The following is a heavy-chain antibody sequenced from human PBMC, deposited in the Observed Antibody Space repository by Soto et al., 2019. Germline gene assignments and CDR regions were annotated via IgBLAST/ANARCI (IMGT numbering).Heavy chain of an antibody. V-gene: IGHV4-39*01. D-gene: IGHD2-15*01. CDR2: IFYSGST. CDR1: GGSISSSSYY. CDR3: SAKEDEVAVVASNVDY. Sequence: SETLSLTCTVSGGSISSSSYYWGWIRQPPGKGLEWIGSIFYSGSTYYNPSLESRVTISVDTSNNHFSLKLNSVTAADTAVYYYSAKEDEVAVVASNVDYWGQGTLVTVSS. J-gene: IGHJ4*02.